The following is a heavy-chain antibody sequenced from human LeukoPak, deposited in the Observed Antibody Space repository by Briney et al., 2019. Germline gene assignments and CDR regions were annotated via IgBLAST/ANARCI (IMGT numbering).Heavy chain of an antibody. D-gene: IGHD3-22*01. CDR1: GDSFSSNSAA. V-gene: IGHV6-1*01. CDR3: ARDAVEYYDSSGYAPLIEAFDI. CDR2: TYYRSKWYN. J-gene: IGHJ3*02. Sequence: SQTLSLTCAISGDSFSSNSAAWNWIRQSPSRGLEWLGRTYYRSKWYNDYAVSVKSRITINPDTSKNQFSLQLNSVTPEDTAVYYCARDAVEYYDSSGYAPLIEAFDIWGQGTMVTVSS.